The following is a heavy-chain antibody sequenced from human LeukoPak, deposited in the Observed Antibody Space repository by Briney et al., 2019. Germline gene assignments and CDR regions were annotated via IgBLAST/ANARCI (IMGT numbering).Heavy chain of an antibody. V-gene: IGHV3-23*01. CDR1: GFTFSSYA. Sequence: GGSLRLSCAASGFTFSSYAMSWLRQAPGKGLEWGSVISDSGVITHYADSVKGRFTISRDNSKNTLYLQMNSLRAEDTAVYYCARGGISVAGFDYWGQGTLVTVSS. CDR3: ARGGISVAGFDY. CDR2: ISDSGVIT. D-gene: IGHD6-19*01. J-gene: IGHJ4*02.